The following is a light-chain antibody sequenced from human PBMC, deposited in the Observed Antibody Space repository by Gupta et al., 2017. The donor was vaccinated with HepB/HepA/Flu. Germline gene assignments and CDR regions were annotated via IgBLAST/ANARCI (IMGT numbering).Light chain of an antibody. J-gene: IGLJ2*01. V-gene: IGLV1-44*01. Sequence: QSVLPQPPSASGTPGQRVTISCSGSSSNIGSNPVNWYQQLPGTAPKLLIYSNNRRPSGVPDRFSGSKAGTSASLALTGLQSGDEADYDCAAWDDSLNGVVFGGGTKLTVL. CDR2: SNN. CDR3: AAWDDSLNGVV. CDR1: SSNIGSNP.